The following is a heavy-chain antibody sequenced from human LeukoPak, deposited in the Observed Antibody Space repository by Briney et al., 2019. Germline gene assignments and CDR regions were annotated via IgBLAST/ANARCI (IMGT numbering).Heavy chain of an antibody. CDR1: GGSISSYY. V-gene: IGHV4-59*01. Sequence: PSETLSLTCTVSGGSISSYYWSWIRQPPGKGLEWIGYIYYSGSTNYNPSLKSRVTISVDTSTNQFSLKLSSVTAADTAVYYCARVVEYYYDSSGYPLRALDIWGQETRDSVSS. CDR2: IYYSGST. D-gene: IGHD3-22*01. CDR3: ARVVEYYYDSSGYPLRALDI. J-gene: IGHJ3*02.